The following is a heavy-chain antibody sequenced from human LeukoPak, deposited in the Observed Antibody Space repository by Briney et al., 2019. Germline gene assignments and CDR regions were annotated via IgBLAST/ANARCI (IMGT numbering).Heavy chain of an antibody. CDR1: GGSISSYY. D-gene: IGHD2-2*01. J-gene: IGHJ4*02. V-gene: IGHV4-59*12. Sequence: SETLSLTCTVSGGSISSYYWSWIRQPPGKGLEWIGYVYYSGSTNYNPSLKSRVTISVDTSKNQFSLKLSSVTAADTAVYYCARAEGYCSSTSCRGFDYWGQGTPVTVSS. CDR2: VYYSGST. CDR3: ARAEGYCSSTSCRGFDY.